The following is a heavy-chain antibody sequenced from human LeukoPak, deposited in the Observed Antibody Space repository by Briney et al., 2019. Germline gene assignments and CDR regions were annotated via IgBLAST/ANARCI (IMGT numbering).Heavy chain of an antibody. CDR1: GFTFSSYG. Sequence: GGSLRLSCAASGFTFSSYGMHWVRQAPGKGLEWVAFIRYDGSNKYYADSVKGRFTISRDKSKNTLSLLMDSLRAEDTAVYYFAKDRNGNFPYYLDHWGQGTLVTVSS. CDR3: AKDRNGNFPYYLDH. D-gene: IGHD1-7*01. J-gene: IGHJ4*02. V-gene: IGHV3-30*02. CDR2: IRYDGSNK.